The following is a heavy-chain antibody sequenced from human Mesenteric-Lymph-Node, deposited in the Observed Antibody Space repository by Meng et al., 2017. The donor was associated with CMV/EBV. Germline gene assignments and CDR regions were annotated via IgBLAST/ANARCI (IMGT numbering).Heavy chain of an antibody. CDR2: IYRGDNT. CDR3: TGDSVSNPNLDY. CDR1: GFNVRDKY. Sequence: EVHTVGAGGGCVQPGGSLRLSCAASGFNVRDKYMSWVRQAPGKGLEWVCIIYRGDNTYYIDSVKDRFTVSRDNSKNTMYLQMNSLRVEDTAVYYCTGDSVSNPNLDYWGQGTLVTVSS. J-gene: IGHJ4*02. D-gene: IGHD1-14*01. V-gene: IGHV3-66*01.